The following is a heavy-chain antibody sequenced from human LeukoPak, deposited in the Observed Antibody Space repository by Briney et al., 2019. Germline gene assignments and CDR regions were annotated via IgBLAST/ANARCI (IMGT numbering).Heavy chain of an antibody. Sequence: GGSLRLSCAASGFSVSGAFMSWVRQAPGKGLEWVSVINNFVMTLYTDPVKGRFTISRDNSRNTLYLQMNSLRAEDTAVYYCARVYRYYLLYWGQGTLVTVSS. CDR2: INNFVMT. D-gene: IGHD3-10*01. CDR3: ARVYRYYLLY. J-gene: IGHJ4*02. V-gene: IGHV3-66*03. CDR1: GFSVSGAF.